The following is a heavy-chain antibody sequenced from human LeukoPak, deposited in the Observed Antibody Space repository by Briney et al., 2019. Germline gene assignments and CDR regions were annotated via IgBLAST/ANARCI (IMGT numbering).Heavy chain of an antibody. CDR2: IYYSGST. CDR1: GGSLSSSSYY. CDR3: AGQYSSSWGYFDY. Sequence: SETLSLTRTVSGGSLSSSSYYWGWIRQPPGKGLEWIGSIYYSGSTYYNPSLKSRVTISVDTSKNQFSLKLSSVTAADTAVYYCAGQYSSSWGYFDYWGQGTLVTVSS. D-gene: IGHD6-13*01. V-gene: IGHV4-39*01. J-gene: IGHJ4*02.